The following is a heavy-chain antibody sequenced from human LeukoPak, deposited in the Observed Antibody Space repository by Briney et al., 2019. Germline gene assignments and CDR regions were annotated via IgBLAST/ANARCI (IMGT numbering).Heavy chain of an antibody. V-gene: IGHV3-23*01. CDR2: ISASGVST. CDR1: GFTFSSYA. CDR3: AKKYCGSSGCPYGMDV. Sequence: GGSLRLSCAASGFTFSSYAMSWVRQAPGKGLEWVSVISASGVSTYYADSVKGRFTISRDNSKNTLYLRMNSLRAEDTAVYYCAKKYCGSSGCPYGMDVWGKGTTVTVSS. J-gene: IGHJ6*04. D-gene: IGHD2-2*01.